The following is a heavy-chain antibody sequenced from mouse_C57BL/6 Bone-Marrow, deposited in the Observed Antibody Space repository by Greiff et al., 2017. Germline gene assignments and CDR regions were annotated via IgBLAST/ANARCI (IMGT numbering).Heavy chain of an antibody. V-gene: IGHV1-74*01. CDR3: ALRGTRVVGEGVDY. CDR2: IHPSDSDT. CDR1: GYTFTSYW. Sequence: QVQLQQSGAELVKPGASVKVSCKASGYTFTSYWMHWVKQRPGQGLEWIGRIHPSDSDTNYKQKFKGKATLTVDKSSSTAYMHLSSLTSENSAVYYGALRGTRVVGEGVDYWGQGTTVTVSS. D-gene: IGHD1-1*01. J-gene: IGHJ2*01.